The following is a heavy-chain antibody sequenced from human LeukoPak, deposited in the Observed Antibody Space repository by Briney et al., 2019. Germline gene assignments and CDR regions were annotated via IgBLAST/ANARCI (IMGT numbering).Heavy chain of an antibody. J-gene: IGHJ6*02. CDR2: INAGNGNT. CDR3: ARDLDSSREDV. D-gene: IGHD3-22*01. V-gene: IGHV1-3*01. Sequence: ASVKVSCMASGYTFTSYAMHWVRQAPGQRLEWMGWINAGNGNTKYSQKFQGRVTITRDTSASTAYMELSSLRSEDTAVYYCARDLDSSREDVWGQGTTVTVSS. CDR1: GYTFTSYA.